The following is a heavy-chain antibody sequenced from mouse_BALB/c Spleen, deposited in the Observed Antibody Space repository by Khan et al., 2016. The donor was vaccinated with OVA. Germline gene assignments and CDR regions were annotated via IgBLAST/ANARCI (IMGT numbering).Heavy chain of an antibody. J-gene: IGHJ4*01. Sequence: QFQLVQSGAELARPGASVKMSCKASGYTFTSHTMHWVKQRPGQGLEWIGYINPRSGYTNYNQKFNDKATLTADKSSSTAYMQLSSLTSEDSAVYYCARRTTEYAMDYWGQGTSVTVSS. V-gene: IGHV1-4*01. CDR3: ARRTTEYAMDY. CDR1: GYTFTSHT. D-gene: IGHD2-14*01. CDR2: INPRSGYT.